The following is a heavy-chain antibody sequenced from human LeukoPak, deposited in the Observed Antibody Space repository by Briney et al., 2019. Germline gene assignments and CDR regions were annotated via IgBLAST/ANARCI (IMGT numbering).Heavy chain of an antibody. D-gene: IGHD3-22*01. CDR2: ISGSGGST. V-gene: IGHV3-23*01. Sequence: GGSLRLSCAASGFTFSSYAMSWVRQAPGKGLEWVSAISGSGGSTYYADSVKGRFAISRDNSKNTLYLQMNSLRAEDTAVYYCAKDPYYYDSSGYLDYWGQGTLVTVSS. CDR1: GFTFSSYA. CDR3: AKDPYYYDSSGYLDY. J-gene: IGHJ4*02.